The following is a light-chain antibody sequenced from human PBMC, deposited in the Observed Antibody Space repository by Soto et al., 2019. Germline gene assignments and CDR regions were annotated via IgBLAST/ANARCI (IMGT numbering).Light chain of an antibody. CDR1: SGHSAYA. V-gene: IGLV4-69*01. Sequence: QSVLTQSPSASASLGASVRLTCTLSSGHSAYAIAWHQQQPQKGPRFLMKINTDGSHTKGDGIPDRFSGSRSGAERYLTSSGLQSEDEADYFCQTWGTGAQVVFGGGTKLTVL. J-gene: IGLJ2*01. CDR2: INTDGSH. CDR3: QTWGTGAQVV.